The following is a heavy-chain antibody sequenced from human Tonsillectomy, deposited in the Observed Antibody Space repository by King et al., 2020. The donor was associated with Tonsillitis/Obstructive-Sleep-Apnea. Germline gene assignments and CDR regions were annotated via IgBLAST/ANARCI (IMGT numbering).Heavy chain of an antibody. V-gene: IGHV4-4*07. Sequence: QLQESGPGLVKPSETLSLTCTVSGGSISSYYWSWIRQPAGKGLEWIGRIYTSGSTNYNPSLKSRVTMSVDTSKGQFSLKPSSVTAADTAVYYCARERGEYSYGWYYVDYGGQGTLVTVSS. D-gene: IGHD5-18*01. J-gene: IGHJ4*02. CDR1: GGSISSYY. CDR3: ARERGEYSYGWYYVDY. CDR2: IYTSGST.